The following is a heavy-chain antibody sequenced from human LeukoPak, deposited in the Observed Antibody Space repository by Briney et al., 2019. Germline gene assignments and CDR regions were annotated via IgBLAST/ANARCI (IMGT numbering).Heavy chain of an antibody. D-gene: IGHD2-15*01. CDR3: ARGLSCSGNTCYAAHFDS. V-gene: IGHV1-18*01. CDR2: ISGYNGNT. CDR1: GDTFTTYG. Sequence: ASVKVSCKASGDTFTTYGITWVRQAPGQGLEWKGWISGYNGNTEYTQKFQGRVAMTRDTSTSTAYMELRSLRSDDTAVYYCARGLSCSGNTCYAAHFDSWGQGTLVTVSS. J-gene: IGHJ4*02.